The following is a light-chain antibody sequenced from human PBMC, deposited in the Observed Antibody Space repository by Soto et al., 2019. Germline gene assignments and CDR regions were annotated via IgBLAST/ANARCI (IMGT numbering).Light chain of an antibody. CDR2: EGS. CDR1: SSDVGSYNL. CDR3: CSYAGSSTPYV. V-gene: IGLV2-23*01. Sequence: SALTQPASVSGSPGQSITISCTGTSSDVGSYNLVSWYQQHPGKAPKLMIYEGSKRPSGVSNRFSGSKSGNTASLTISGLQAEDEADYYCCSYAGSSTPYVFGTGTKATVL. J-gene: IGLJ1*01.